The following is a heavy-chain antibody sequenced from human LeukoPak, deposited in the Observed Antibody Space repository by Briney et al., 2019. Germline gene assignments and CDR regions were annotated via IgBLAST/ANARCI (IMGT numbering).Heavy chain of an antibody. CDR3: ARGRSYGSGSPFLLDY. CDR2: IYYSGGT. J-gene: IGHJ4*02. CDR1: GGSISSYY. D-gene: IGHD3-10*01. Sequence: SETLSLTCTVSGGSISSYYWSWIRQPPGKGLEWIGYIYYSGGTNYNPSLKSRVTISVDTSKNQFSLKLSSVTAADTAVYYCARGRSYGSGSPFLLDYWGQGTLVTVSS. V-gene: IGHV4-59*12.